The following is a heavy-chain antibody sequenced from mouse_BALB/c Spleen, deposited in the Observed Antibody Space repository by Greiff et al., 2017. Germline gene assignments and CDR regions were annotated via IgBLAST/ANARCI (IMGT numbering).Heavy chain of an antibody. Sequence: EVKLQESGPELVKPGASVKISCKASGYTFTDYNMHWVKQSHGKSLEWIGYIYPYNGGTGYNQKFKSKATLTVDNSSSTAYMELRSLTSEDSAVYYCARGDGNYRFAYWGQGTLVTVSA. CDR2: IYPYNGGT. J-gene: IGHJ3*01. CDR3: ARGDGNYRFAY. D-gene: IGHD2-1*01. CDR1: GYTFTDYN. V-gene: IGHV1S29*02.